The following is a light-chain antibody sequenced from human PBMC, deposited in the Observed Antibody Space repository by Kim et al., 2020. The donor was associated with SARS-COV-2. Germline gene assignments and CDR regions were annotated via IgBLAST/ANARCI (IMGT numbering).Light chain of an antibody. Sequence: LTQPASVSGSPGQSITISCTGTSSDVGSYNLVSWYQQHPGKAPKLMIYEVSKRPSGVSNRFSGSKSGNTASLTISGLQAEDEADYYCCSYAGSSTSVVFGGGTKLTVL. CDR1: SSDVGSYNL. CDR2: EVS. V-gene: IGLV2-23*02. CDR3: CSYAGSSTSVV. J-gene: IGLJ2*01.